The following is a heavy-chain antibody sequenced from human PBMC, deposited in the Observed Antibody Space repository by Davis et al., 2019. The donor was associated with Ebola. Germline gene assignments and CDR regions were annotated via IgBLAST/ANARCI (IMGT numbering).Heavy chain of an antibody. CDR1: GYKFTNYE. J-gene: IGHJ6*02. Sequence: ASVTVSCKTSGYKFTNYEISWVRQAPGQGLEWMGWISAYNGNIKSAQKFQGRVTMTTDTSTTTAYMELRSLRSDDTAVYYCARDAKESHYGMDVWGQGTTVTVSS. CDR2: ISAYNGNI. V-gene: IGHV1-18*01. CDR3: ARDAKESHYGMDV.